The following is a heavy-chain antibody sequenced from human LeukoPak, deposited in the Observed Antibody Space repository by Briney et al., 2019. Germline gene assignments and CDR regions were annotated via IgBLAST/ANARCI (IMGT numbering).Heavy chain of an antibody. Sequence: PGGSLRLSCAASGFTFSSYSMNWVRQAPGKGLEWVSFISSSSSYIYYADSVKGRFTISRDNAKNSLYLQMNSLRAEDTAVYYCAKTDKGSIVGATTLDYWGQGTLVTVSS. V-gene: IGHV3-21*01. CDR1: GFTFSSYS. J-gene: IGHJ4*02. CDR2: ISSSSSYI. D-gene: IGHD1-26*01. CDR3: AKTDKGSIVGATTLDY.